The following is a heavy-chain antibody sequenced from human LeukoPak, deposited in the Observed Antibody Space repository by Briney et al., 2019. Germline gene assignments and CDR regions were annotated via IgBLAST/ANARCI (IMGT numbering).Heavy chain of an antibody. CDR3: ARTTGYSSGWYYNYYYGMDV. J-gene: IGHJ6*02. CDR2: ISYDGSNK. D-gene: IGHD6-19*01. Sequence: PGGSLRLSCAASGFTFSSYAMHWVRQAPGKGLEWVAVISYDGSNKYYADSVKGRFTISRDNAKNSLYLQMNSLRAEDTAVYYCARTTGYSSGWYYNYYYGMDVWGQGTTVTVSS. CDR1: GFTFSSYA. V-gene: IGHV3-30-3*01.